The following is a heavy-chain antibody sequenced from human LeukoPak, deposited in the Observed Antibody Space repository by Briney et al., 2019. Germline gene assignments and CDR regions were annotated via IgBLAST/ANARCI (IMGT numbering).Heavy chain of an antibody. CDR2: IKQDGSEK. CDR3: AKDLSGEEPFQH. V-gene: IGHV3-7*01. D-gene: IGHD1-14*01. CDR1: GFAFSSHW. Sequence: GGSLRLSCAASGFAFSSHWMSWVRQAPGKGLEWVANIKQDGSEKYYVDSVKGRFTISRDNAKNSLYLHMFSLRAEDTAVYYCAKDLSGEEPFQHWGQGTLVTVSS. J-gene: IGHJ1*01.